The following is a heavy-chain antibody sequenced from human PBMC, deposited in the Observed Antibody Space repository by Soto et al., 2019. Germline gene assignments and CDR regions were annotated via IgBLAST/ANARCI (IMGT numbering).Heavy chain of an antibody. CDR1: GGSISSYY. Sequence: SETLSLTCTVSGGSISSYYWSWIRQPPGKGLEWIGYIYYSGSTNYNPSLKSRATISVDTSKNQFSLKLSSVTAADTAVYYCARDIVGATLGYWGQGTLVTVSS. V-gene: IGHV4-59*01. CDR3: ARDIVGATLGY. D-gene: IGHD1-26*01. J-gene: IGHJ4*02. CDR2: IYYSGST.